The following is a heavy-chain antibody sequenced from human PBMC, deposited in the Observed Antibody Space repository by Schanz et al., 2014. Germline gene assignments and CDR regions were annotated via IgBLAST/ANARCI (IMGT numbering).Heavy chain of an antibody. D-gene: IGHD6-13*01. V-gene: IGHV3-33*06. J-gene: IGHJ4*02. CDR1: GFNFGSHG. CDR3: AKSQGSSFDS. Sequence: VQLVESGGGLVQPGGSLRLSCAASGFNFGSHGMHWVRQAPGKGLEWVAVISYDGSFKNYADSVTGRFTISRDNSKNTLYLQMNSLRAEDTAVYYCAKSQGSSFDSWGQGTLVTVSS. CDR2: ISYDGSFK.